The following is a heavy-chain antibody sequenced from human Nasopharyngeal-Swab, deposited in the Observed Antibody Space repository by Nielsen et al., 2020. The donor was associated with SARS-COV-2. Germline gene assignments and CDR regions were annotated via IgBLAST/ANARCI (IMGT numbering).Heavy chain of an antibody. V-gene: IGHV1-69*10. J-gene: IGHJ4*02. CDR2: IIPILGIA. CDR1: GGTFSSYA. CDR3: ARDLGLSVYSSGILGY. D-gene: IGHD6-19*01. Sequence: SVKVSCKASGGTFSSYAISWVRQAPGQGLEWMGGIIPILGIANYAQKFQGRVTITADKSTSTAYMELSSLRSEDTAVYYCARDLGLSVYSSGILGYWGQGTLVTVSS.